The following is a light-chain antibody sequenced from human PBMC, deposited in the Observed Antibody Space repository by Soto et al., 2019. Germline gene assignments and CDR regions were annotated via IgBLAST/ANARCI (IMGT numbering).Light chain of an antibody. CDR3: QQYNSYPWT. CDR2: KAS. V-gene: IGKV1-5*03. CDR1: QSISSW. Sequence: DIPMTQSAATLSASLGDRVTITCRASQSISSWLAWYQQKPGKSPKLLIYKASSLESGVPSRFSGSGSGTEFTLTISSLQPDDFATYYCQQYNSYPWTFGQGTKVDIK. J-gene: IGKJ1*01.